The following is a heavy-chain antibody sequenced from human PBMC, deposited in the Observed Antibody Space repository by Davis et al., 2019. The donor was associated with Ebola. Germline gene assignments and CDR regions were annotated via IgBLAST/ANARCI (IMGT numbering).Heavy chain of an antibody. J-gene: IGHJ4*02. CDR2: IYPGDSDT. Sequence: KVSCKGSGYSFTSYWIGWVRQMPGKGLEWMGIIYPGDSDTRYSPSFQGQVTISADKSISTAYLQWSSLKASDTAMYYCARLTTWRQGGFDYWGQGTLVIVSS. V-gene: IGHV5-51*01. CDR1: GYSFTSYW. CDR3: ARLTTWRQGGFDY. D-gene: IGHD5-18*01.